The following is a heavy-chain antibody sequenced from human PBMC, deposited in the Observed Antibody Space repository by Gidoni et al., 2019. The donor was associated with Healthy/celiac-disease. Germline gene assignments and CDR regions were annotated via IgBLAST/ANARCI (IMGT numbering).Heavy chain of an antibody. CDR3: ARDSATSGYYYSWDWYFDL. D-gene: IGHD3-22*01. CDR1: GGSISSGSYY. CDR2: IYTSGST. J-gene: IGHJ2*01. Sequence: QVQLQESGPGLVKPSQTLSLTCTVSGGSISSGSYYWSWIRQPAGKGLEWIGRIYTSGSTNYNPSLKSRVTISVDTSKNQFSLKLSSVTAADTAVYYCARDSATSGYYYSWDWYFDLWGRGTLVTVSS. V-gene: IGHV4-61*02.